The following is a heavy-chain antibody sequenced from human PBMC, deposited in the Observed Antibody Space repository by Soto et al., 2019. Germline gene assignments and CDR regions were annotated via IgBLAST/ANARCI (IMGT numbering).Heavy chain of an antibody. V-gene: IGHV3-53*01. CDR2: IYSSGST. CDR1: GFTVSSND. CDR3: ARKPLNSNGAY. D-gene: IGHD3-22*01. Sequence: EVQLVESGGDLIQPGGSLRLSCAASGFTVSSNDMSWVRQAPGKGLEWVSLIYSSGSTKYADSVKGRFTISRDNSKNTIHLQMNTLRTEDTSVYYCARKPLNSNGAYWRQGTLVTVSS. J-gene: IGHJ4*02.